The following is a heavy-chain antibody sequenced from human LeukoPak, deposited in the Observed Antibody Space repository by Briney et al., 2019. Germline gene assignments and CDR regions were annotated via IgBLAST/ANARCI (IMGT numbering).Heavy chain of an antibody. CDR2: INPYSGDT. D-gene: IGHD2-2*02. CDR3: ARDQGSLTRSWYTGY. J-gene: IGHJ4*02. V-gene: IGHV1-2*06. Sequence: ASVKVSCKASGYTFTGYHIHWVRQAPGQGLEWVGRINPYSGDTNFAQKFQGRVTMTRDTSITTAYMDLSSLTPDDTAVYFCARDQGSLTRSWYTGYWGQGTQVTASS. CDR1: GYTFTGYH.